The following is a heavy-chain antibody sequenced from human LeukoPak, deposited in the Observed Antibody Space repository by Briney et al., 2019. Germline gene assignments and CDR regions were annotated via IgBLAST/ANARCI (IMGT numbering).Heavy chain of an antibody. CDR1: GGTFSSYA. J-gene: IGHJ3*02. CDR3: ARSKFTAGRGAFDI. Sequence: SVKVSCKASGGTFSSYAISWVRQAPGQGLEWMGGIIPIFGTANYAQKFQGRVTITTDESTSTAYMELSSLRSEDTAVYYCARSKFTAGRGAFDIWGQGTMVTVSS. D-gene: IGHD6-19*01. V-gene: IGHV1-69*05. CDR2: IIPIFGTA.